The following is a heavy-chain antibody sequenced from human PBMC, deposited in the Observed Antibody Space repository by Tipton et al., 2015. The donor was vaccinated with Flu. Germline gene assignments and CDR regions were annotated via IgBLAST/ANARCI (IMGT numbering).Heavy chain of an antibody. CDR1: GFTFSRYA. Sequence: SLRLSCEASGFTFSRYAMSWVRQTPGKGLEWVSAISGGGATTYFAGSVKGRFTISRDNSKNTLYLQLNSLKTEDTAVYYCTRDLDYYDSSGPSLWGQGTLVTASS. J-gene: IGHJ4*02. D-gene: IGHD3-22*01. CDR2: ISGGGATT. CDR3: TRDLDYYDSSGPSL. V-gene: IGHV3-23*01.